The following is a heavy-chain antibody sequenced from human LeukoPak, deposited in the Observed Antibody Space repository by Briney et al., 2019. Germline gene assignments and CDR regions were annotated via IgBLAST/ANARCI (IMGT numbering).Heavy chain of an antibody. J-gene: IGHJ4*02. Sequence: SETLSLTCIVSDYSISSNHYWGWGRQPPGKGLEWIGHVYHGGSTYYNPSLKSRVTISLDTSKNQFSLRLSSLTAADTALYYCARTTVTGTRYQFDHWGPGTLVTVSP. D-gene: IGHD6-19*01. CDR1: DYSISSNHY. CDR2: VYHGGST. V-gene: IGHV4-38-2*02. CDR3: ARTTVTGTRYQFDH.